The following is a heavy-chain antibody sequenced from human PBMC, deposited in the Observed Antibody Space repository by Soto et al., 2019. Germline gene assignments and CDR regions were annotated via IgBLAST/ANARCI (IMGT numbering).Heavy chain of an antibody. J-gene: IGHJ4*02. CDR1: GYTFSGFY. Sequence: ASVKVSCKASGYTFSGFYMHWVRQAPGQGLEWMGWINPNSGGTKSAEKFQGRVTMTRDTSISTAYMELSRLTSDDTAVYCCASAAVTGTAGLDFWGQGTQVTVSS. D-gene: IGHD6-19*01. V-gene: IGHV1-2*02. CDR2: INPNSGGT. CDR3: ASAAVTGTAGLDF.